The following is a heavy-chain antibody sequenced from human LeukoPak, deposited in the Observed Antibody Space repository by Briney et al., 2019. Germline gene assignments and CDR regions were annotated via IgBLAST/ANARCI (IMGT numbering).Heavy chain of an antibody. D-gene: IGHD2-15*01. Sequence: GGSLRLSCAASGFTFSTYSMNWLRLAPGKGLEWVSSISSSSSYIYYADSVKGRFTISRDNAKNSLYLQMNSLRAEDTAVYYCARGVVVAAPGDAFDIWGQGTMVTVSS. CDR2: ISSSSSYI. V-gene: IGHV3-21*01. CDR1: GFTFSTYS. J-gene: IGHJ3*02. CDR3: ARGVVVAAPGDAFDI.